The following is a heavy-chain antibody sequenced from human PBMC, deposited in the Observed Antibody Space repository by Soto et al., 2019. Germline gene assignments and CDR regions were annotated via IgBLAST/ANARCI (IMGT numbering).Heavy chain of an antibody. V-gene: IGHV1-18*01. Sequence: VSVKVSCKASGYAFTIYGISWVRQAPGQGLDWMGWISAYNGNTNYAQKLQGSVTMTTDTSTSTAYMELRSLRSDDTAVYYCARDRERYYDISDPIGAFDIWGQGTMVTVSS. CDR2: ISAYNGNT. D-gene: IGHD3-9*01. CDR3: ARDRERYYDISDPIGAFDI. J-gene: IGHJ3*02. CDR1: GYAFTIYG.